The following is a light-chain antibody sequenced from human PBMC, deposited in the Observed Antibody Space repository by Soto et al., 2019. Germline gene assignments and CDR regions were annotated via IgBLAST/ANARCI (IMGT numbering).Light chain of an antibody. CDR3: QHYGSPPT. CDR1: QSVSSSY. Sequence: EIVLTQSPGTLSLSPGERATLSCTASQSVSSSYLAWYQQKPGQAPRLLIYGASSRATGIPDRFSGSGSGTDFTLTISRMEPEYVAVYYCQHYGSPPTFGQGTKVDIK. V-gene: IGKV3-20*01. J-gene: IGKJ1*01. CDR2: GAS.